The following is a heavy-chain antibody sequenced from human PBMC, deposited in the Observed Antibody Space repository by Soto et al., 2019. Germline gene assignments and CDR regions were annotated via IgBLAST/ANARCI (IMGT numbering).Heavy chain of an antibody. V-gene: IGHV5-51*01. CDR2: VFPNDADT. J-gene: IGHJ6*02. CDR1: GYDFSTYW. D-gene: IGHD3-3*01. Sequence: GESLKISFKGSGYDFSTYWIAWVRQMPGRGLEWMGIVFPNDADTKYSPSFQGQVTFSADKSISTAYLQWSSLKASDTAMYYCARHYDFWSGFSYFYGMDVWGQGTTVTVSS. CDR3: ARHYDFWSGFSYFYGMDV.